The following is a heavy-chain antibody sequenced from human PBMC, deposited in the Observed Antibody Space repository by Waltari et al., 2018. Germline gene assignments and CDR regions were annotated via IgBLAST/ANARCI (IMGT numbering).Heavy chain of an antibody. J-gene: IGHJ4*02. CDR3: ARDPQFHGHYFFDY. CDR1: GFTFRTFA. CDR2: ISYDGNNR. D-gene: IGHD4-17*01. Sequence: QVQLAESGGGVVQPGRSLRLSCSVSGFTFRTFAMHWVRQTPGKGLEWVAVISYDGNNRYYADSVKGRFTISRDNSKNALYLQMNSLRPEDTAIYYCARDPQFHGHYFFDYWGQGTLVTVSS. V-gene: IGHV3-30-3*01.